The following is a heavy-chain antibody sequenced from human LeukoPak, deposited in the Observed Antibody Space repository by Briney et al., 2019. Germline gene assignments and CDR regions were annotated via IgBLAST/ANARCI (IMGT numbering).Heavy chain of an antibody. V-gene: IGHV4-39*07. CDR2: IYYSGST. Sequence: SETLSLTCTVSGGSISSSSYYWGWIRQPPGKGLEWIGSIYYSGSTYYNPSLKSRVTISVDTSKNQFSLKLSSVTAADMAVYYCARKVGGAYYYDSSGYGFDYWGQGTLVTVSS. CDR1: GGSISSSSYY. CDR3: ARKVGGAYYYDSSGYGFDY. D-gene: IGHD3-22*01. J-gene: IGHJ4*02.